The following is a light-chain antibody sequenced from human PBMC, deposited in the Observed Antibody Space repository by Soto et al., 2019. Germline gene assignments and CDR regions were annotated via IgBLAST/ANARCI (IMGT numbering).Light chain of an antibody. CDR3: QHYNSYSEA. CDR1: QGISSA. J-gene: IGKJ1*01. V-gene: IGKV1-13*02. Sequence: AIQLTQSPSSLSASVGDRVTITFRASQGISSALAWYQQKPGKAPKLLIYDASSLESGVPSRFSGSGSGTDFTLTISSLQPEDFATYYCQHYNSYSEAFGQGTKVELK. CDR2: DAS.